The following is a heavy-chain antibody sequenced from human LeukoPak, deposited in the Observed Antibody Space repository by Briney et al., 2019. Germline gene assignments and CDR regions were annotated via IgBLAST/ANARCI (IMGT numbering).Heavy chain of an antibody. V-gene: IGHV3-30-3*01. Sequence: GGSLRLSCAASGFTFSSYAMHWVRQAPGKGLEWVAVISYDGSNKYYADSVKGRFTISRDSSKNTLYLQMNSLRAEDTAVYYCARDLCGGDCYYYYGMDVWGQGTTVTVSS. J-gene: IGHJ6*02. CDR3: ARDLCGGDCYYYYGMDV. CDR1: GFTFSSYA. D-gene: IGHD2-21*02. CDR2: ISYDGSNK.